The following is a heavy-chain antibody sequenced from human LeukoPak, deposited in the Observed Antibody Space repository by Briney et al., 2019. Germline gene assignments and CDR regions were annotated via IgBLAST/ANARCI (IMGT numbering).Heavy chain of an antibody. D-gene: IGHD1-26*01. CDR3: ARHAYTWWELYYYYYGMDV. J-gene: IGHJ6*02. V-gene: IGHV4-39*01. CDR2: IYYSGST. CDR1: GGSISSSRYY. Sequence: PSETLSLTCTVSGGSISSSRYYWGWIRQPPGKGLEWIGSIYYSGSTYYNPSLKSRVTISVDTSKNQFSLKLSSVTAADTAVYYCARHAYTWWELYYYYYGMDVWGQGTTVTVSS.